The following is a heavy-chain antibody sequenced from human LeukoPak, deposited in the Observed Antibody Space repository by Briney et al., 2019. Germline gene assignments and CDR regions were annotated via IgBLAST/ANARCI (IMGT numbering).Heavy chain of an antibody. D-gene: IGHD3-22*01. CDR2: IRSKANSYET. J-gene: IGHJ4*02. Sequence: GWSLKVSCAASGFTFSGSAMHWVGQASGTGLEGVGRIRSKANSYETAYAASVKGRFTISRDDSKNTAYLQMNSLKTEDTAVYYCTRRGNKDSSGYDGWGQGTLVTVSS. CDR1: GFTFSGSA. V-gene: IGHV3-73*01. CDR3: TRRGNKDSSGYDG.